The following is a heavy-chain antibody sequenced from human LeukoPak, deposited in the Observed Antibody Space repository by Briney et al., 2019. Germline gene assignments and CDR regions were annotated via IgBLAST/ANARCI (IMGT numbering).Heavy chain of an antibody. J-gene: IGHJ4*02. CDR1: GYIFTNFD. CDR2: MDPKSGNT. Sequence: ASVTVSFKASGYIFTNFDINWVRQATGQGLAWMGWMDPKSGNTGYAQKFQGRVTFTRDTSISTAYMDVNSLRSEDTAVYYCARWTNYDSSGEFDFWGQGTLVTVSS. D-gene: IGHD3-22*01. CDR3: ARWTNYDSSGEFDF. V-gene: IGHV1-8*03.